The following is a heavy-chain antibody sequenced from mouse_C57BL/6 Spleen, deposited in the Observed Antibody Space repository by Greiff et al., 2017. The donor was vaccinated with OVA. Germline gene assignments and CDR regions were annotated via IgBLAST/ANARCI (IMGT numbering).Heavy chain of an antibody. J-gene: IGHJ1*03. V-gene: IGHV7-1*01. CDR2: SRNKANDYTT. CDR1: GFTFSDFY. CDR3: ARDAYYYGSGDWYFDV. Sequence: EVKLMESGGGLVQSGRSLRLSCATSGFTFSDFYMEWVRQAPGKGLEWIAASRNKANDYTTEYSASVKGRFIVSRDTSQSILYLQMNALRAEDTAIDYCARDAYYYGSGDWYFDVWGTGTTVTVAS. D-gene: IGHD1-1*01.